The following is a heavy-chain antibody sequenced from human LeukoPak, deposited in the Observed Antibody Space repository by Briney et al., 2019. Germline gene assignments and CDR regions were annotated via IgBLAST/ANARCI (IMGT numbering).Heavy chain of an antibody. CDR3: ARDPVGGSTIFDS. CDR1: GDSFSSNSAA. CDR2: TYFRSKWYY. J-gene: IGHJ4*02. V-gene: IGHV6-1*01. Sequence: SQTLSLTCAISGDSFSSNSAAWNWIRQSPSRGLEWLARTYFRSKWYYDYALAVKGRITINPDTSKNQFSLQLNSVTPEDTAVYFCARDPVGGSTIFDSWGQGTLVTVSS. D-gene: IGHD1-26*01.